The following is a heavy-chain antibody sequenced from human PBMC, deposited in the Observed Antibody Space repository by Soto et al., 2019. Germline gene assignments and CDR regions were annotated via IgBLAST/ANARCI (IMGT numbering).Heavy chain of an antibody. CDR3: AKVQKPQRAVTDFDY. CDR2: ISGSGGST. V-gene: IGHV3-23*01. CDR1: GFTFSSYA. Sequence: PGGSLRLSCAASGFTFSSYAMSWVRQAPGKGLEWVSAISGSGGSTYYADSVKGRFTISRDNSKNTLYLQMNSLRAEDTAVYYCAKVQKPQRAVTDFDYWGQGTLVTAPQ. D-gene: IGHD4-17*01. J-gene: IGHJ4*02.